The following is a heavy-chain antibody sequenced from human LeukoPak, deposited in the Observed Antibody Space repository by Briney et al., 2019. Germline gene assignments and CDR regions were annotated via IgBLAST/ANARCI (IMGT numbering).Heavy chain of an antibody. D-gene: IGHD1-26*01. J-gene: IGHJ4*02. V-gene: IGHV3-30*02. Sequence: GGSLRLSCAVSGFTFSAYGMHWVRQAPGKGLEWVAFIRYDGSNKYYADSVKGRFTISRDNSTNTVYLQMNSLRPEDTAMYHCAKEYSGSFEYWGQGTLVIVSS. CDR3: AKEYSGSFEY. CDR1: GFTFSAYG. CDR2: IRYDGSNK.